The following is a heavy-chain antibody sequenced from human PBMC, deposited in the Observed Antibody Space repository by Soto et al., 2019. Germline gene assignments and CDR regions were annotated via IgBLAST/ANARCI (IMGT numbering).Heavy chain of an antibody. J-gene: IGHJ6*02. CDR1: GDSVSSNSAA. D-gene: IGHD3-10*01. V-gene: IGHV6-1*01. CDR2: TYYRSKWYN. CDR3: ARGRGYYYGAGSYASTNYYYYGRGV. Sequence: SQTLSLTCAISGDSVSSNSAAWNWIRQSPSRGLEWLGRTYYRSKWYNDYAVSVKSRITINPDTSKNQFSLQLNSVTPEDTAVYYCARGRGYYYGAGSYASTNYYYYGRGVWGQGTTVTVSS.